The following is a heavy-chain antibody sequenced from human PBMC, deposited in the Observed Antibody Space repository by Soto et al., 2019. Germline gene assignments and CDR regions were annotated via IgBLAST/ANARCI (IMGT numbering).Heavy chain of an antibody. D-gene: IGHD6-13*01. J-gene: IGHJ4*02. Sequence: SETLSLTCAVSGGSISSSNWWSWVRQPPGKGLEWIGEIYHSGSTNYNPSLKSRVTISVDKSKNQFSLKLSSVTAADTAVYYCARDKRAKNIAAAGKADYWGQGTLVTVSS. CDR2: IYHSGST. V-gene: IGHV4-4*02. CDR3: ARDKRAKNIAAAGKADY. CDR1: GGSISSSNW.